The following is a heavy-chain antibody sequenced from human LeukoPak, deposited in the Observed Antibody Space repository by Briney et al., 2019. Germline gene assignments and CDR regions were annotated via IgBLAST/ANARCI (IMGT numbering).Heavy chain of an antibody. D-gene: IGHD4-23*01. CDR3: ARDTVVPNAY. J-gene: IGHJ4*02. V-gene: IGHV3-21*01. CDR1: GFTFSSYS. CDR2: ISSSSSYI. Sequence: GGSLRLSGAASGFTFSSYSMNWVRQAPGKGLEWVTSISSSSSYIYYADSVKGRFTISRDNAKNSLYLQMNSLRAEDTAVYYCARDTVVPNAYWGQGTLVTVSS.